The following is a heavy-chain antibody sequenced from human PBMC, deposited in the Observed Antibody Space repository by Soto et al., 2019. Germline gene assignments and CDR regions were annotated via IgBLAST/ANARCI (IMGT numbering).Heavy chain of an antibody. D-gene: IGHD3-22*01. Sequence: ASVKVSCKASGYTFTSYDINWVRQATGQGLEWMGWMNPNSGNTGYAQKFQGRVTMTRNTSISTAYMELSSLRSEDTAVYYCAREDSSGRYGRDAFDIWGQGTMVTVSS. J-gene: IGHJ3*02. CDR2: MNPNSGNT. V-gene: IGHV1-8*01. CDR3: AREDSSGRYGRDAFDI. CDR1: GYTFTSYD.